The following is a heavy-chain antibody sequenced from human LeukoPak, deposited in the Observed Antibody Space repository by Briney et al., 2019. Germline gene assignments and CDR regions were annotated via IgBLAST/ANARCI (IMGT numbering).Heavy chain of an antibody. CDR3: LRENHDSGWSFDY. Sequence: GGSLRLSCSAPGFTFSSYGMNWVRQAPGKGLEWVANINQGGSEKYYVHSVKGRFTISRDHAKNSLYLEMNSLRAEDTAVYYCLRENHDSGWSFDYWGQGTLVTVSS. CDR1: GFTFSSYG. D-gene: IGHD3-22*01. CDR2: INQGGSEK. V-gene: IGHV3-7*01. J-gene: IGHJ4*02.